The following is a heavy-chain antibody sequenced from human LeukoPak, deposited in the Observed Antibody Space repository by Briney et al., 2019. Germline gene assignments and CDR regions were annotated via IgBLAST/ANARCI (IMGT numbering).Heavy chain of an antibody. J-gene: IGHJ3*02. V-gene: IGHV4-59*01. CDR2: IYYSGST. CDR3: ARSERHMMAFDI. Sequence: SETLSLTCTVSGGSISSYYWSWIRQPPGKGLEWIGYIYYSGSTNYNPSLKSRVTISVDTSKNQFSLKLSSVTAADTAVYYCARSERHMMAFDIRGQGTMVTVSS. CDR1: GGSISSYY. D-gene: IGHD1-1*01.